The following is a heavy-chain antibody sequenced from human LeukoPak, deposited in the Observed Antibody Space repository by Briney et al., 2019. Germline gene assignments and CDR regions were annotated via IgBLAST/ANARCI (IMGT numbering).Heavy chain of an antibody. Sequence: TGGSLRLSCSPSGFNFNIFAMHWVRQAPGKGLEYVSAISSNGATTYYADSVKGRFTISRDNSKNTLYLKMSSLRGEDTAVYYCVKGGYSYATYLMDGWGRGTTVTVSS. J-gene: IGHJ6*01. V-gene: IGHV3-64D*06. CDR2: ISSNGATT. CDR3: VKGGYSYATYLMDG. D-gene: IGHD5-18*01. CDR1: GFNFNIFA.